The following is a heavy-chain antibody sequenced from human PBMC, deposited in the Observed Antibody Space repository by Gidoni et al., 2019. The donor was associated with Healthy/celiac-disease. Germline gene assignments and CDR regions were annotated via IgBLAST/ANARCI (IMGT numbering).Heavy chain of an antibody. V-gene: IGHV3-7*04. Sequence: EVQLVESGGGLVQPGGSLRLSCAASGFTFSSYWMSWVRPAPGKGLEWVANIKQDGSEKYYVDSVKGRFTISRDNAKNSLYLQMNSLRAEDTAVYYCARDWGSSWYGGGACGYWGQGTLVTVSS. D-gene: IGHD6-13*01. CDR1: GFTFSSYW. CDR2: IKQDGSEK. J-gene: IGHJ4*02. CDR3: ARDWGSSWYGGGACGY.